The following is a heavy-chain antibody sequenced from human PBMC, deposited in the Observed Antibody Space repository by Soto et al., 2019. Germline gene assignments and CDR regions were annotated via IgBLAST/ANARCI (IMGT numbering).Heavy chain of an antibody. CDR1: GGSISSSSYY. CDR2: IYYSGST. J-gene: IGHJ4*02. Sequence: SETLSLTCTVSGGSISSSSYYWGWIRQPPGKGLEWIGSIYYSGSTYYNPSLKSRVTISVDTSKNQFSLKLSSVTAADTAVYYCARRVLMGTIDYWGQGTLVTVSS. D-gene: IGHD2-8*01. CDR3: ARRVLMGTIDY. V-gene: IGHV4-39*01.